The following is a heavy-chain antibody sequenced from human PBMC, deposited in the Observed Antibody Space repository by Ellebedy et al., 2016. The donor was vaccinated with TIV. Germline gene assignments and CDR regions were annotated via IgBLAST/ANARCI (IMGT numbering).Heavy chain of an antibody. J-gene: IGHJ4*02. CDR2: IYYSGST. Sequence: SETLSLXCTVSGGSSSSGRYYWSWIRQHPGKGLEWIGYIYYSGSTYYNPSLKSRVTISVDTSKNQFSLKLSSVTAADTAVYYCATGPLVGATDYWGQGTLVTVSS. V-gene: IGHV4-31*03. CDR3: ATGPLVGATDY. CDR1: GGSSSSGRYY. D-gene: IGHD1-26*01.